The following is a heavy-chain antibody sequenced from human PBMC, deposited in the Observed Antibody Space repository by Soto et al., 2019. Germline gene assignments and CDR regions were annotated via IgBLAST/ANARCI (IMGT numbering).Heavy chain of an antibody. V-gene: IGHV4-59*08. J-gene: IGHJ3*01. CDR1: GDSMSNMY. D-gene: IGHD3-10*01. Sequence: QVQLQESGPGLVKPSETLSLTCTVSGDSMSNMYWNWIRQPPGKGLEWIGYIFYSGPTNYNPSLKSRVPISEDTSKNQFSLTLTSVTAADTAVYYCARATPRFGGFDLWGQGTMVTVSP. CDR2: IFYSGPT. CDR3: ARATPRFGGFDL.